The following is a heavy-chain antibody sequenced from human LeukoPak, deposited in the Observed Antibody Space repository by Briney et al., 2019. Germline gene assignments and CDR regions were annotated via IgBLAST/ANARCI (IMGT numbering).Heavy chain of an antibody. Sequence: GGSLRLSCVASGFTFSSYAMSWVRQAPGKGLEWVSYINIGGSNTHYADSVKGRFTISRDNAKKSLYLEMNNLRAEDTAVYYCATDGAGFDTWGQGVLVTVSS. V-gene: IGHV3-23*03. J-gene: IGHJ5*02. CDR2: INIGGSNT. CDR1: GFTFSSYA. CDR3: ATDGAGFDT. D-gene: IGHD1-26*01.